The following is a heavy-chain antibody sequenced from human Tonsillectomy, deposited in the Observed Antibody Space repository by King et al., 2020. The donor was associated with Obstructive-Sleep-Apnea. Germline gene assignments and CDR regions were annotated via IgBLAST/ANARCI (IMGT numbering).Heavy chain of an antibody. CDR3: ARDTGVAAAGTGYFDL. Sequence: VQLQESGPGLVKPSQTLSLTCTVSGGSISSGDYYWSWFRQPPGKGLEWIGYIYYSWSTYYNQSLKSRVTISVDTSKNQFSLKLSPVTAADTAVYYCARDTGVAAAGTGYFDLWGRGTLVTVSS. D-gene: IGHD6-13*01. CDR2: IYYSWST. J-gene: IGHJ2*01. CDR1: GGSISSGDYY. V-gene: IGHV4-30-4*01.